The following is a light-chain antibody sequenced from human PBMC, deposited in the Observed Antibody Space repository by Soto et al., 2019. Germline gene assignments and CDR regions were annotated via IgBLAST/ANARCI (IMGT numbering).Light chain of an antibody. CDR3: QQYYTWPRGT. J-gene: IGKJ1*01. CDR2: FAS. Sequence: EIVMTQSPGTLSVSPGERFTLSCIFNRNIISNLAWYQQKPGQAPRLLIFFASTRATGVPDRFSGSGSGTDFTLTISSLQSADFGVYYCQQYYTWPRGTFGQGTKVDIK. CDR1: RNIISN. V-gene: IGKV3-15*01.